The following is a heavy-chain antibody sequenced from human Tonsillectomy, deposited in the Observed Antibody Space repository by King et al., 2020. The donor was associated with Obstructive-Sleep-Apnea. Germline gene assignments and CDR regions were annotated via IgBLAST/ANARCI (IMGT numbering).Heavy chain of an antibody. J-gene: IGHJ3*02. Sequence: VQLQQWGAGLLKPSETLSLTCAVYGGSFSGYYWSWIRQPPGKGLEWIGEINHSGSTNYNPSLKSRVTISVDTSKNQFSLKLSSVTAADTAVYYCARGPAFLTGLSSCAFDIWGQGTMATVSS. CDR1: GGSFSGYY. D-gene: IGHD3-9*01. CDR3: ARGPAFLTGLSSCAFDI. V-gene: IGHV4-34*01. CDR2: INHSGST.